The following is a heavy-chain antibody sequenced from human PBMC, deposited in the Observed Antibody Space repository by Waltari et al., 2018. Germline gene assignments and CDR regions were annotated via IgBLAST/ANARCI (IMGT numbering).Heavy chain of an antibody. CDR3: ARDLRGYSGYDERNFFDY. D-gene: IGHD5-12*01. V-gene: IGHV3-7*01. CDR1: GFTFSSYW. J-gene: IGHJ4*02. CDR2: MEQDGSEK. Sequence: EVQLVESGGGLVQQGGSLRLSCAASGFTFSSYWMSWVRQAPGKGLEWVANMEQDGSEKYYVDSVKGRFTISRDNAKNSLYLQMNRLRAEDTAVYYCARDLRGYSGYDERNFFDYWGQGILVTVSS.